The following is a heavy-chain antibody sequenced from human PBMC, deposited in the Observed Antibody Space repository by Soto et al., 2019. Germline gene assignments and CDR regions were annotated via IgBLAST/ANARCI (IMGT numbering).Heavy chain of an antibody. J-gene: IGHJ6*02. D-gene: IGHD5-12*01. CDR3: ARDKDRLQLGGNYYYILDV. CDR1: GYTFTSYA. V-gene: IGHV1-3*01. CDR2: INAGNGNT. Sequence: ASVKVSCKASGYTFTSYAMHWVRQAPGQRLEWMGWINAGNGNTKYSQKFQGRVTITADESANTAYMELSSLRSEDTAVYYCARDKDRLQLGGNYYYILDVWGQGTTVTVSS.